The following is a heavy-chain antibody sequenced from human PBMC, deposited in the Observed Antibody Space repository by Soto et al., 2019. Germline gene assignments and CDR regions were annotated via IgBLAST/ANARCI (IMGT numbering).Heavy chain of an antibody. J-gene: IGHJ6*02. D-gene: IGHD3-10*01. Sequence: EVQLVETGGGLIQPGGSLRLSCAASGFTVSSNYMSWVSQAPGQGLEWVSVIYSGGSTYYADSVKGRFTISRDNSKNTLHLKMKSVRAEDTAVYYCARDCGWFGELSYYYGRDVWGQGTTVTVSS. CDR3: ARDCGWFGELSYYYGRDV. CDR1: GFTVSSNY. V-gene: IGHV3-53*02. CDR2: IYSGGST.